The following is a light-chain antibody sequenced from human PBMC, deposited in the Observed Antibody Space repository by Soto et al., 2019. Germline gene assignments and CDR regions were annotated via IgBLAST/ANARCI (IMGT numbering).Light chain of an antibody. CDR3: SSYTSSSTYD. V-gene: IGLV1-44*01. CDR2: SNN. CDR1: SSNIGSNT. J-gene: IGLJ1*01. Sequence: QSVLTQPPSASGTPGQRVTISCSGSSSNIGSNTVNWYQQLPGTAPKLLIYSNNKRPSGVPDRFSGSKSGNTASLTISGLQPEDEADYYCSSYTSSSTYDFGPGTKSPS.